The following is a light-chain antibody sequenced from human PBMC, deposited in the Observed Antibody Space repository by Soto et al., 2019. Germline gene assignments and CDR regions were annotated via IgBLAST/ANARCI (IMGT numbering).Light chain of an antibody. CDR3: AVWDDSLNGVV. Sequence: QSVLTQPPSASGTHGQRVTISCSGSSSNIGSNTVNWYQQLPGTAPKLLIYSNNQRPSGVPDRFSGSKSGTSASLAISGLQSEDEADYYCAVWDDSLNGVVFGGGTKLTVL. CDR1: SSNIGSNT. V-gene: IGLV1-44*01. J-gene: IGLJ2*01. CDR2: SNN.